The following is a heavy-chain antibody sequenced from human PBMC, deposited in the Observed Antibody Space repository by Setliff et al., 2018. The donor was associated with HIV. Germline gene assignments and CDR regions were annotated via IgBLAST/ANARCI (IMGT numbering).Heavy chain of an antibody. CDR1: GGSFSGSY. Sequence: SETLSLTCAVYGGSFSGSYWSWVRQPPGKGLEWIGEINHSGSTNDNPSLKSRVTISVDTYKNQFSLRVSSVTAADTAVYYCARRRPAPSGAYSQYYLDVWGKGTTVTVSS. CDR2: INHSGST. V-gene: IGHV4-34*01. J-gene: IGHJ6*03. CDR3: ARRRPAPSGAYSQYYLDV. D-gene: IGHD1-26*01.